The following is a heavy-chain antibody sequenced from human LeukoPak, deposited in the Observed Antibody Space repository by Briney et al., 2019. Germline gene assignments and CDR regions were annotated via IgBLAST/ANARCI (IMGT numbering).Heavy chain of an antibody. V-gene: IGHV3-23*01. CDR1: GFTLSTNA. D-gene: IGHD1-26*01. CDR2: ISGSGAST. J-gene: IGHJ4*02. CDR3: AKEGGKWEPLHFFDY. Sequence: GGSLRLSCLTSGFTLSTNAMSWVRQAPGKGLEWISGISGSGASTCYADSVTGRFTISRDNSRNTLYLQMNSLRGDDTAVYYCAKEGGKWEPLHFFDYGGQGPLVTVSS.